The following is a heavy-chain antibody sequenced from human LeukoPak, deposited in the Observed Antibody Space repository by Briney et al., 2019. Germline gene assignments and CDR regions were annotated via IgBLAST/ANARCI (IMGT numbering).Heavy chain of an antibody. V-gene: IGHV3-74*01. CDR2: INSDGSST. J-gene: IGHJ5*02. Sequence: GGSLRLSCAASGFTFDDYAMHWVRQAPGKRLVWVSRINSDGSSTSYADSVKGRFTISRDNAKNTLYLQMNSLRTEDTAVYYCARAIADNWFDPWGQGTLVTVSS. CDR3: ARAIADNWFDP. CDR1: GFTFDDYA. D-gene: IGHD6-13*01.